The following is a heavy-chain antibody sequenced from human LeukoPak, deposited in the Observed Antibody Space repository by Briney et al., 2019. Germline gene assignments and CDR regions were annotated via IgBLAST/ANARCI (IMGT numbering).Heavy chain of an antibody. D-gene: IGHD2-15*01. J-gene: IGHJ4*02. Sequence: SVKVSCKASGDTFIPYAFSWARQAPGQGLEWIGRIIPSLDVSNYAQKFQGRVTLSADKDTTTTYMELTSLRSEDTAIYYCARDHCSPGTCLGGHWGQGTLVTVSS. CDR1: GDTFIPYA. V-gene: IGHV1-69*04. CDR2: IIPSLDVS. CDR3: ARDHCSPGTCLGGH.